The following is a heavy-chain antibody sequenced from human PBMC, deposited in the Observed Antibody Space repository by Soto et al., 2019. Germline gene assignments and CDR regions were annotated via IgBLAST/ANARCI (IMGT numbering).Heavy chain of an antibody. J-gene: IGHJ4*02. D-gene: IGHD4-17*01. CDR1: GGSISSSSYY. Sequence: SETLSLTCTVSGGSISSSSYYWGWVRQPPGKGLEWIGSIYYSGSTYYNPSLKSRVTISVDTSKNQFSLKLSSVTAADTAVYYCARQNNYGDYVPDYWAQGNLVTVSS. V-gene: IGHV4-39*01. CDR3: ARQNNYGDYVPDY. CDR2: IYYSGST.